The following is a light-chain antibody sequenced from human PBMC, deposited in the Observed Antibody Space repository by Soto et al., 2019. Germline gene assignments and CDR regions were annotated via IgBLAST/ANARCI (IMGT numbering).Light chain of an antibody. Sequence: EIVLTQSPATLSLSPGERATLSCRASQSVSSYLAWYQQKPGQAPRLLIYDASNRATGIPARFSGSGSGTDFTLTISNLEPEDFAVYYCQQHSNWPMTFGQGTKVEIK. V-gene: IGKV3-11*01. CDR3: QQHSNWPMT. CDR2: DAS. J-gene: IGKJ1*01. CDR1: QSVSSY.